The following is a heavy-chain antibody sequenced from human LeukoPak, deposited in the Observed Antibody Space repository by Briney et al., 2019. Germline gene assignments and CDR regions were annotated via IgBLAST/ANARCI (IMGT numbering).Heavy chain of an antibody. CDR1: GYSISSGYY. V-gene: IGHV4-38-2*02. J-gene: IGHJ5*02. D-gene: IGHD6-13*01. CDR3: ARGGYSSSWSFDP. CDR2: INHSGST. Sequence: PSETLSLTCTVSGYSISSGYYWSWIRQPPGKGLEWIGEINHSGSTNYNPSLKSRVTISVDTSKNQFSLKLSSVTAADTAVYYCARGGYSSSWSFDPWGQGTLVTVSS.